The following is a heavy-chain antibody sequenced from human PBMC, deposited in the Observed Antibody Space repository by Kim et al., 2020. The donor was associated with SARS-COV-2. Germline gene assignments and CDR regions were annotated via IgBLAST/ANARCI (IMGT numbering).Heavy chain of an antibody. V-gene: IGHV4-31*03. CDR3: ARANTLLRYFDWLSHGAFDT. Sequence: SETLSLTCTVSGGSISSGVYYWSWIRQHPGKGLEWIGYIDYSGSTYYNPSLKSRVTISVDTSKNQFSLNLSSVTAADKALYYCARANTLLRYFDWLSHGAFDTWGQGAMVTVSS. D-gene: IGHD3-9*01. CDR2: IDYSGST. CDR1: GGSISSGVYY. J-gene: IGHJ3*02.